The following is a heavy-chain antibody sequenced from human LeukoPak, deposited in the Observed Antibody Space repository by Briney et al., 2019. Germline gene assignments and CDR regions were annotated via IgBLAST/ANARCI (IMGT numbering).Heavy chain of an antibody. V-gene: IGHV3-23*01. CDR3: AKDMSYQLLPSYYFDY. Sequence: GGSLRLSCAASGFTFSSYAMSWVRQAPGKGLEWVSAISGSGGSTYYADSVKGRFTISRDNSKNMLYLQMNSLRAEDTAVYYCAKDMSYQLLPSYYFDYWGQGTLVTVSS. J-gene: IGHJ4*02. D-gene: IGHD2-2*01. CDR1: GFTFSSYA. CDR2: ISGSGGST.